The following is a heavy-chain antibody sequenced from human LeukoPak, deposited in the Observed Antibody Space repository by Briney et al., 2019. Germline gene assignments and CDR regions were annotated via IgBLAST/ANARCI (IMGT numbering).Heavy chain of an antibody. CDR2: INPNSGGT. V-gene: IGHV1-2*02. J-gene: IGHJ4*02. CDR3: ARDLGALAYFDY. D-gene: IGHD6-6*01. CDR1: GYTFTGYY. Sequence: ASVKVSCKASGYTFTGYYMHWVRQAPGQGLEWMGWINPNSGGTNYAQKFQGRVTMTRDTSISTAYMELSRLRSDDTAVYYCARDLGALAYFDYRGQGTLVTVSS.